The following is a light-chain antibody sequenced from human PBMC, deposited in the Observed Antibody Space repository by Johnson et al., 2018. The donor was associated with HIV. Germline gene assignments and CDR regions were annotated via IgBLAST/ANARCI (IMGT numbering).Light chain of an antibody. CDR2: DNN. J-gene: IGLJ1*01. V-gene: IGLV1-51*01. CDR3: GTWDSSLSAV. Sequence: QSVLTQPPSVSAAPGQKVTISCSGSSSNIGNNYVSWYQQLPGTAPKLLIYDNNKRPSGIPDRFSGPKSGTSATLCITGLQTGDEADYYCGTWDSSLSAVFGTGTKVTVL. CDR1: SSNIGNNY.